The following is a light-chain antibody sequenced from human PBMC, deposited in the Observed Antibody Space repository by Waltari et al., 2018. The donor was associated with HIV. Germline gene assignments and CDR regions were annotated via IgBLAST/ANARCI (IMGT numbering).Light chain of an antibody. CDR2: EVN. Sequence: QAALTQPPAASGAPGPAGTLSFTGTHHCIGPFNYGSWYHQHPDKAPRLLIYEVNKRPSGVPGRFSGSKSGNTASLTVSGLQAEDEADYYCSSYAGSGNLLLFGGGTKVTVL. J-gene: IGLJ6*01. V-gene: IGLV2-8*01. CDR3: SSYAGSGNLLL. CDR1: HHCIGPFNY.